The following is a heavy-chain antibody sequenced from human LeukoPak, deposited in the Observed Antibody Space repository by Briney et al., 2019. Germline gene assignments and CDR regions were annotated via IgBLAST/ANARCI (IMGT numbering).Heavy chain of an antibody. D-gene: IGHD6-19*01. V-gene: IGHV3-23*01. Sequence: GGTLRLSCAASGFTFSRYGMSWVRQAPGKGLEWVSAISGSGGSTIYYADSVKGRFTISRDNAKNSLYLQMNSLRAEDTAVYYCARDKGRYSSGWAHFDYWGQGTLVTVSS. J-gene: IGHJ4*02. CDR1: GFTFSRYG. CDR3: ARDKGRYSSGWAHFDY. CDR2: ISGSGGSTI.